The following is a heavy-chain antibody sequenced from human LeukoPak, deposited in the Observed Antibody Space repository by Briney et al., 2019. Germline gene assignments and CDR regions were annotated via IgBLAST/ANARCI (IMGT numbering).Heavy chain of an antibody. Sequence: GGSLRLSCAVSGFTFSSYDMHWVRQAPGRGLEWVSAIGIAGDTYYPDSVKGRFTISRENAKNSMYLQMNSLKDGDTAVYYCIRGGIQVSGIDAFDIWGQGTMVTVSS. J-gene: IGHJ3*02. CDR2: IGIAGDT. CDR1: GFTFSSYD. D-gene: IGHD5/OR15-5a*01. V-gene: IGHV3-13*01. CDR3: IRGGIQVSGIDAFDI.